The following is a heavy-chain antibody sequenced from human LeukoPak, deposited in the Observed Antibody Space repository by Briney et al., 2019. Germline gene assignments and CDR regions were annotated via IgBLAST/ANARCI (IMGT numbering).Heavy chain of an antibody. V-gene: IGHV4-34*01. J-gene: IGHJ5*02. D-gene: IGHD6-6*01. CDR3: AREYSSSSRWNWFDP. CDR1: GGSFSGYY. CDR2: INHSGST. Sequence: SETLSLTCAVNGGSFSGYYWSWIRQPPGKGLEWIGEINHSGSTNYNPSLKSRVTISVDTSKNQFSLKLSSVTAADTAVYYCAREYSSSSRWNWFDPWGQGTLVTVSS.